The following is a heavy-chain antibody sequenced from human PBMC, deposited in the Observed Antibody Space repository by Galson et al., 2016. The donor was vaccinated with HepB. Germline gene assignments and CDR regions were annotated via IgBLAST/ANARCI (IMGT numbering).Heavy chain of an antibody. CDR3: ASDTLVVSRGVIFYMDV. V-gene: IGHV3-21*01. D-gene: IGHD3-10*01. Sequence: SLRLSCAASGFPFSSYSMNWVRQAPGKGLEWVSSISGSYYTNYADSVKGRFTISRDNAKNSVYLQINSLRAEDTAVYHCASDTLVVSRGVIFYMDVWGKGTTVTVAS. CDR2: ISGSYYT. J-gene: IGHJ6*03. CDR1: GFPFSSYS.